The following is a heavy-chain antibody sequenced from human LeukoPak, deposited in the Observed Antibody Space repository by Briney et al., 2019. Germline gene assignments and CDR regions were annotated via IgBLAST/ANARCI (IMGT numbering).Heavy chain of an antibody. Sequence: RGESLKISCKGSGYGSGYSFTSHWIAWVRQMPGKGLEWMGIIYPRDSNTIYSPSFQGQVTISVDTSINTAYLQWISLKASDTAMYYCARHPIAAGGAYNWFDPWGQGTLVTVSS. CDR2: IYPRDSNT. CDR3: ARHPIAAGGAYNWFDP. D-gene: IGHD6-13*01. CDR1: GYSFTSHW. V-gene: IGHV5-51*01. J-gene: IGHJ5*02.